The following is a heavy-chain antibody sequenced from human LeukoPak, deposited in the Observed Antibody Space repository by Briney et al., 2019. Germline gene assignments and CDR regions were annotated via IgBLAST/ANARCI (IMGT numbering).Heavy chain of an antibody. Sequence: GGSLRLSCAASGFTFSNHYMSWIRQAPGKGLVWVSYISSRSSNKYYADSVKGRFTISRDNAKNSLYLQMNSLTVEDTAVYYCAKDTVAAVAVPYWGQGTLVTVSS. D-gene: IGHD6-19*01. J-gene: IGHJ4*02. CDR1: GFTFSNHY. V-gene: IGHV3-11*01. CDR3: AKDTVAAVAVPY. CDR2: ISSRSSNK.